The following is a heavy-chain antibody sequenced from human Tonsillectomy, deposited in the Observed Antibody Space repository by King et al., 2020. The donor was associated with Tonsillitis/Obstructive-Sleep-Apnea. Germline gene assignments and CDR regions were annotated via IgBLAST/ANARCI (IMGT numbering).Heavy chain of an antibody. V-gene: IGHV5-51*03. CDR2: IYPGDSDT. CDR1: GYRFTGYW. D-gene: IGHD2-21*01. Sequence: QLVQSGAEVKKPGESLKISCKASGYRFTGYWIGWVRQMPGKGLEWMGIIYPGDSDTRYSPSFQGQVTISADKSTSTAYLQWSSLKASDTAMYYCARRGYCGGDTCNNLFDPWGQGTLVTVSS. CDR3: ARRGYCGGDTCNNLFDP. J-gene: IGHJ5*02.